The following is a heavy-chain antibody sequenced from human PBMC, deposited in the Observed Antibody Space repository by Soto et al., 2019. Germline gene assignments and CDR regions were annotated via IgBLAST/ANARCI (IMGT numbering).Heavy chain of an antibody. Sequence: EAQLVESGGGLVQPGGSLRLSCAASCFNFSPYWMHWVRQTPGKGLVWVSRINAEGNTIYADSVKGRFTISRDNAKNMLYLQMTSLRAEDTAVYFCARGSNTAFDPWGQGTLVTVSS. CDR1: CFNFSPYW. CDR2: INAEGNT. J-gene: IGHJ5*02. CDR3: ARGSNTAFDP. D-gene: IGHD2-21*02. V-gene: IGHV3-74*01.